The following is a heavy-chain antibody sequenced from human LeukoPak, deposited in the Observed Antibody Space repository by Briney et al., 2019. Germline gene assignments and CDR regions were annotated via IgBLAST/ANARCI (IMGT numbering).Heavy chain of an antibody. CDR3: ARDRIKSGSHYFDY. CDR1: AFTFSDYS. D-gene: IGHD1-26*01. V-gene: IGHV3-48*01. J-gene: IGHJ4*02. Sequence: PGGSLRLSCAASAFTFSDYSMNSVRQAPGKGLEWVSYISGRSSTIYYADSVKGRFTISRDNAKNSMYLQMNSLRAEDTAVYYCARDRIKSGSHYFDYWGQGTLVTVSS. CDR2: ISGRSSTI.